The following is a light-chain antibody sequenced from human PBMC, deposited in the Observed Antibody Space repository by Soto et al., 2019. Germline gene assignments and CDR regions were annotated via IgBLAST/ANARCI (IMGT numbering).Light chain of an antibody. CDR1: QSVSSSY. CDR2: GAS. J-gene: IGKJ4*01. V-gene: IGKV3-20*01. CDR3: HQYDSSPLT. Sequence: EIVLTQSPGTLSLSPGERATLSCRASQSVSSSYLAWYQQKPGQAPRLLIYGASSRATGSPDRCSGSGSGTDFTLTISRLEPEDFAVYYCHQYDSSPLTFGGGTKVEIK.